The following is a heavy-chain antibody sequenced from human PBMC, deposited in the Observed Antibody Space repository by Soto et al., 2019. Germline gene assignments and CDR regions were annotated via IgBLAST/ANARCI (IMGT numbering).Heavy chain of an antibody. V-gene: IGHV1-18*01. Sequence: ASVKVSCKASGYTFTSYGISWVRQAPGQGLEWMGWISAYNGNTNYAQKLRGRVTMTTDTSTSTAYMELRSLRSDDTAVYYCARDSPDYGDYLYYFDYWGQGTLVTVSS. D-gene: IGHD4-17*01. CDR3: ARDSPDYGDYLYYFDY. J-gene: IGHJ4*02. CDR2: ISAYNGNT. CDR1: GYTFTSYG.